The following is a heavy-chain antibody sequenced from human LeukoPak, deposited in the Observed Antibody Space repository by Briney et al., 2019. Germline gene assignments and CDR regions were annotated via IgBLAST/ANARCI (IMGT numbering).Heavy chain of an antibody. CDR1: GGSISSYY. J-gene: IGHJ3*02. Sequence: SETLSLTCTVSGGSISSYYWSWIRQPPGKGLEWIGYIYYSGSTNHNPSLKSRVTISVDTSKNQFSLKLSSVTAADTAVYYCAREYDTCAFDIWGQGTMVTVSS. CDR2: IYYSGST. CDR3: AREYDTCAFDI. V-gene: IGHV4-59*01. D-gene: IGHD2-8*01.